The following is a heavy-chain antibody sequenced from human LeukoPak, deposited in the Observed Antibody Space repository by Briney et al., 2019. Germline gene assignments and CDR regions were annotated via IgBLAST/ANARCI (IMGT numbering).Heavy chain of an antibody. D-gene: IGHD7-27*01. Sequence: GGSLRLSCAASGFTVTNFAIAWVRHAPGKGLEWVAAIGGDADGTTYPDRVRGRFFLSRDSSKNTLYLQMNVLTVEDTAVYHCVHPTGEGWFYFPYWGQGTPVTVSS. CDR1: GFTVTNFA. CDR2: IGGDADGT. CDR3: VHPTGEGWFYFPY. J-gene: IGHJ4*02. V-gene: IGHV3-23*01.